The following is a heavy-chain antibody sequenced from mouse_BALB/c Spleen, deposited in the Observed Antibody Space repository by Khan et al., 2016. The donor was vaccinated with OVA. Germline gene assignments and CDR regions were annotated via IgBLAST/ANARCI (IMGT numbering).Heavy chain of an antibody. CDR2: IGNKADGSTT. CDR3: ARDQVGSYFDY. CDR1: GFTFIDYY. V-gene: IGHV7-3*02. J-gene: IGHJ2*01. Sequence: EVQLQESGGGLVQPGGSLRLSCATSGFTFIDYYMTWVRQPPGKALEWLGFIGNKADGSTTEYSASVKGRFTISRDNSQSILYLQMTTLRVEDSATYYCARDQVGSYFDYWGQGTTLTVSS. D-gene: IGHD4-1*02.